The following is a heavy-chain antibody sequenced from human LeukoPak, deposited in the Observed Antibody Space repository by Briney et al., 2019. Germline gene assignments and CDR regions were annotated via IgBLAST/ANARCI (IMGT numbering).Heavy chain of an antibody. CDR3: VGDITIFGVVSFDGMDV. CDR1: GGTFSSYA. J-gene: IGHJ6*02. CDR2: IIPIFGIA. V-gene: IGHV1-69*04. D-gene: IGHD3-3*01. Sequence: GASVKVSCKASGGTFSSYAISWVRQAPGQGLEWMGRIIPIFGIANYAQKFQGRVTITADKSTSTAYMELSSLRSEDTAVYYCVGDITIFGVVSFDGMDVWGQGTTVTVSS.